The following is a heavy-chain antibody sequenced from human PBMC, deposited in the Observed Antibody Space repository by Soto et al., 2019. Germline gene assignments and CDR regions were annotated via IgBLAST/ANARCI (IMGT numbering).Heavy chain of an antibody. CDR3: AKRGRLIASGLSDFDY. J-gene: IGHJ4*02. V-gene: IGHV3-23*01. Sequence: GGSLRLSCAASGFTFSDSAMYWVRQAPGKGLEPVSRISGSGGDANYADSVKGRFTISRDNSKNTLYLQMNSLRAEDTAVYYCAKRGRLIASGLSDFDYWGQGTLVTVSS. CDR1: GFTFSDSA. D-gene: IGHD1-26*01. CDR2: ISGSGGDA.